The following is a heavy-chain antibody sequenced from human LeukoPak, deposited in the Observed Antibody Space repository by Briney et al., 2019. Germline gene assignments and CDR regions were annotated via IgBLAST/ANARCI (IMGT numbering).Heavy chain of an antibody. V-gene: IGHV3-23*01. Sequence: GGSLRLSFAACGFTYSTYDMSWVRQAPGKGLEWVACIGGSGGAIYYRDSVKGRFTISRDNSKSTLYLQVNSLRADDTAVYFCAKWMSRVQAFDIWGQGTMVTVSS. CDR1: GFTYSTYD. CDR3: AKWMSRVQAFDI. J-gene: IGHJ3*02. D-gene: IGHD5-12*01. CDR2: IGGSGGAI.